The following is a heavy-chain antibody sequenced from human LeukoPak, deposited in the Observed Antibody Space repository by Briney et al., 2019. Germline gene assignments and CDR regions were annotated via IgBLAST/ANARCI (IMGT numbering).Heavy chain of an antibody. Sequence: PGGSLRLSCAASGFTFSSYSMNWVRQAPGKGLEWVSSISSSSSYIYYADSVKGRFTISRDNAKNSLYLQMNSLRAEDTAVYYCARERQEVRGVIADFDYWGQGTLVTVSS. V-gene: IGHV3-21*01. D-gene: IGHD3-10*01. CDR1: GFTFSSYS. CDR2: ISSSSSYI. CDR3: ARERQEVRGVIADFDY. J-gene: IGHJ4*02.